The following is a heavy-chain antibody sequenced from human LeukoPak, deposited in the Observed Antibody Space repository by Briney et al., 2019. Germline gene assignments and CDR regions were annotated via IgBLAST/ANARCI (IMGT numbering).Heavy chain of an antibody. V-gene: IGHV3-66*01. D-gene: IGHD3-9*01. CDR2: IYSGGST. Sequence: GGSLRLSCAASGFTVSTNYMSWVRQAPGKGVEWVSVIYSGGSTYYADSVKGRYTISRDNSKNTLYLQMNSLRAEDTAVYYCAGDSSVTLSFDYWGQGTLVTVSS. J-gene: IGHJ4*01. CDR3: AGDSSVTLSFDY. CDR1: GFTVSTNY.